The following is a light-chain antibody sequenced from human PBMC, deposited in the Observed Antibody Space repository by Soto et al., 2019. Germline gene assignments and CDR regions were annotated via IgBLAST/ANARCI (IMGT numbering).Light chain of an antibody. J-gene: IGKJ2*01. CDR3: QQYGSSPQT. CDR1: QSVSNSY. Sequence: EIVLTQSPATLSLSPGERATLSCGASQSVSNSYLAWYQQKPGLAPRLLIYDSSYRATGIPDRFSGSGSGTDFTLTISRLEPEDFAVYYCQQYGSSPQTFGQGTKVEIK. CDR2: DSS. V-gene: IGKV3D-20*01.